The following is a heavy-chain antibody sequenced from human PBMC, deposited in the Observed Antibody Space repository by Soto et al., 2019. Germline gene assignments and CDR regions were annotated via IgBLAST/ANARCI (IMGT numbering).Heavy chain of an antibody. J-gene: IGHJ5*02. CDR3: ARGQGTRENWFDP. CDR1: GGSISSSTYY. D-gene: IGHD3-10*01. CDR2: IYYSGST. V-gene: IGHV4-39*07. Sequence: SETLSLTCTVSGGSISSSTYYWGWIRQPPGKGLEWIGTIYYSGSTYYNPSLKSRLTISVDTSKHQFSLKLSSVTAADTAVYYCARGQGTRENWFDPWGQGTLVTVSS.